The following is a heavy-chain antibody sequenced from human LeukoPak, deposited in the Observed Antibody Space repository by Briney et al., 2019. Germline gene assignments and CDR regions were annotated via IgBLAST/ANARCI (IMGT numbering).Heavy chain of an antibody. CDR2: IHHTGNT. Sequence: SDTLSLTCAVSGYSISTGYYRGWIRQAPGKGLEWIGCIHHTGNTYSNPSLRSRLTISVDTSRNQFSLKLNSVTAADTAVYYCARVLDTWGLGTLVIVSS. CDR3: ARVLDT. CDR1: GYSISTGYY. J-gene: IGHJ5*02. V-gene: IGHV4-38-2*01.